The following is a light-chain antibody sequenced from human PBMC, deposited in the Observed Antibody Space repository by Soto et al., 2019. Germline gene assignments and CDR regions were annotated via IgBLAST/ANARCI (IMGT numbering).Light chain of an antibody. CDR1: SSNIRSNY. Sequence: QPVLTQPPSASGTPGQRVTISCSGSSSNIRSNYVYWYQHLPGTAPKLLIYRNNQRPSGVPDRFSGSKSGTSASLAISGLRSEDEADYYCAAWDDSLSGPVFGGGTKLTVL. J-gene: IGLJ3*02. V-gene: IGLV1-47*01. CDR3: AAWDDSLSGPV. CDR2: RNN.